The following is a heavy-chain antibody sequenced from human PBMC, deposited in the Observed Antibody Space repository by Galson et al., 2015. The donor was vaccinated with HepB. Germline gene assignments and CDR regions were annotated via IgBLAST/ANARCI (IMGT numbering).Heavy chain of an antibody. CDR3: ARRDKRWLQSADAFDI. D-gene: IGHD5-24*01. CDR1: GGNFSNYA. Sequence: SVKVSCKASGGNFSNYAISWVRQAPGQGFEWMGGIIPIFGIAHYAQNFQGRVTITADESTSTAYMELNSLRSEDTAVYYCARRDKRWLQSADAFDIWGQGTTVTVSS. V-gene: IGHV1-69*13. J-gene: IGHJ3*02. CDR2: IIPIFGIA.